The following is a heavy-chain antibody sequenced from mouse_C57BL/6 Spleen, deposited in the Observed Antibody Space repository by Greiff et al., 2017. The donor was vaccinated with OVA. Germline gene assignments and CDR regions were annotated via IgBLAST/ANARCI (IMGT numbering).Heavy chain of an antibody. J-gene: IGHJ4*01. Sequence: DVHLVESGGGLVKPGGSLKLSCAASGFTFSSYAMSWVRQTPEKRLEWVATISDGGSYTYYPDNVKGRFTISRDNAKNNLYLQMSHLKSEDTAMYYCARGPTGTYAMDYWGQGTSVTVSS. V-gene: IGHV5-4*01. D-gene: IGHD4-1*02. CDR2: ISDGGSYT. CDR3: ARGPTGTYAMDY. CDR1: GFTFSSYA.